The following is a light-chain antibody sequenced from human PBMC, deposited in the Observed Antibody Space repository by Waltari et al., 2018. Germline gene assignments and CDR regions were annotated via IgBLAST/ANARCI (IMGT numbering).Light chain of an antibody. CDR1: SSNIGDGFD. CDR3: QSFDNSLSVV. CDR2: GNT. J-gene: IGLJ3*02. V-gene: IGLV1-40*01. Sequence: QSVLTQPPSVSGAPGQRVTISCPGSSSNIGDGFDVHWSQHPPGTAPKLLIYGNTIRPSGVPDRFSGSKSGTSASLAITGLQAEDEADYYCQSFDNSLSVVFGGGTKLTVL.